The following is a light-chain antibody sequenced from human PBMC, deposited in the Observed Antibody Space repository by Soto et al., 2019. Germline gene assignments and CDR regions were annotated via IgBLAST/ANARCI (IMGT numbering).Light chain of an antibody. CDR1: QSLPNW. CDR3: QLQGT. Sequence: DIQMTQSPPTLSASVGDRVTITCRASQSLPNWLAWYQQRPGKAPKLLIYSVSNLESGVPSRFSGSGSGKEFTITISSLQPDDFATYYCQLQGTFGQGTKVQFK. J-gene: IGKJ1*01. V-gene: IGKV1-5*03. CDR2: SVS.